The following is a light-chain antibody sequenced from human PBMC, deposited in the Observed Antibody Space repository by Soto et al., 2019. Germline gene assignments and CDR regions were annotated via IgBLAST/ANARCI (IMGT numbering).Light chain of an antibody. J-gene: IGLJ1*01. CDR3: CSFAGSYTYV. Sequence: QSVLTQPRSVSGSPGQSVSSSCTCSSSGVGRYEYVSWYQQHPGKVPKLIIYDVSERPAGVPDRFSGSKSGNTASLTISGLQAEDEADYSCCSFAGSYTYVFGGGTKVTVL. V-gene: IGLV2-11*01. CDR2: DVS. CDR1: SSGVGRYEY.